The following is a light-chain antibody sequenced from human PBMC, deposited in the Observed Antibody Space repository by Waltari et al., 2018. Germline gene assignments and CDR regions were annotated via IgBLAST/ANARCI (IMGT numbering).Light chain of an antibody. CDR2: ASS. J-gene: IGKJ3*01. CDR3: QQTYTTPVT. V-gene: IGKV1-39*01. Sequence: DIQMPQSPSSLSASVGDRVTITCRASQDISSYLNWYQQRPGRAPKLLLYASSTLQRVVPSGFSGSGSGTECTLTISSLQPEDFATYYCQQTYTTPVTVGPGTRVDVK. CDR1: QDISSY.